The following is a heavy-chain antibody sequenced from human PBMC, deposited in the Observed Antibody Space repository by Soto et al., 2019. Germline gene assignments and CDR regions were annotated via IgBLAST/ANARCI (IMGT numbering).Heavy chain of an antibody. Sequence: ASVKVSCKASGYTLTSYYMHWVRQAPGQGLAWMGIINPSGGSTSYAQNYQGRITMTSDTSTTTVYMELSSLRSEDTAVYFCARGVYDVLTGYYPLDLWGQGTLVTVSS. CDR2: INPSGGST. CDR1: GYTLTSYY. D-gene: IGHD3-9*01. V-gene: IGHV1-46*01. J-gene: IGHJ1*01. CDR3: ARGVYDVLTGYYPLDL.